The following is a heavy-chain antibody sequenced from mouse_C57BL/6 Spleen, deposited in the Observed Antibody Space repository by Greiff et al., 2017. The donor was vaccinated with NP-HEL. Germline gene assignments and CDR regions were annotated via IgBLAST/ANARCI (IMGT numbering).Heavy chain of an antibody. CDR2: TNPTNGRT. CDR1: GYTFTSYW. D-gene: IGHD1-1*01. V-gene: IGHV1S81*02. Sequence: VQLQQSGAELVKAGASVKMSCKASGYTFTSYWMHWVKQRLGHGLEWFAETNPTNGRTYYNEKFKCKATLTVDKSSSTAYMLLSGPTFEDSAVYYWARFKNIVDTDFDYWGQVTTLAVSS. J-gene: IGHJ2*01. CDR3: ARFKNIVDTDFDY.